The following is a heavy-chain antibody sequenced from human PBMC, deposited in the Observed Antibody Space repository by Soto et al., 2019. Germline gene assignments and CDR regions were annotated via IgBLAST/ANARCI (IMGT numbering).Heavy chain of an antibody. CDR2: IYHSGTT. CDR3: ARSDCYGVCRGKWLDP. CDR1: GGSISSDDW. D-gene: IGHD2-21*02. J-gene: IGHJ5*02. V-gene: IGHV4-4*02. Sequence: QVQLQESGPGLVKPSGTLSLTCAVSGGSISSDDWWTWVRQTPGKGREWIGEIYHSGTTNYNPSLMSRVTIAVDKAKSQFSLRLDSVTAADTAVYYCARSDCYGVCRGKWLDPWGQGCLVTVSS.